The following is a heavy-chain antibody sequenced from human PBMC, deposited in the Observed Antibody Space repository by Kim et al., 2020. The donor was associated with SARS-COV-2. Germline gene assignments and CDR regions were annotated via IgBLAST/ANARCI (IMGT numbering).Heavy chain of an antibody. CDR2: LYYSGST. CDR3: ARHLRNWYFDL. J-gene: IGHJ2*01. V-gene: IGHV4-39*01. CDR1: GGSISSSDYY. Sequence: SETLSLTCSVSGGSISSSDYYWGWIRQPPGKGLEWIATLYYSGSTYYNPSLKGRVTISVDTSKKQFSLRLSSVTAADAAVYYCARHLRNWYFDLWGRGTL.